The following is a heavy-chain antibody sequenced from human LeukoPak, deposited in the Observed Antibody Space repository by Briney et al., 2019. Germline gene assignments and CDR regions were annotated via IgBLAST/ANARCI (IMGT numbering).Heavy chain of an antibody. J-gene: IGHJ4*02. CDR1: GGTFSSYA. Sequence: ASVKVSCKASGGTFSSYAISWVRQAPGQGLEWMGGIIPIFGTANYAQKFQGRVTITADESTSTAYMELSSLRSEDTAAYYCAREGAAAVFDYWGQGTLVTVSS. CDR2: IIPIFGTA. V-gene: IGHV1-69*13. CDR3: AREGAAAVFDY. D-gene: IGHD6-13*01.